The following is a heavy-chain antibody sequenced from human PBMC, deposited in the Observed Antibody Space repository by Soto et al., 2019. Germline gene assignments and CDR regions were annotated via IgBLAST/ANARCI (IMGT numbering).Heavy chain of an antibody. Sequence: PGGSMRFSCAASGFTFSNAWMNWVRQAPGKGLEWVGRIKSKTDGGTTDYAAPVKGRFTISRDDSKNTLYLQMNSLKTEDTAVYYCTKFHSNHDFWTYGMDVWGQGTTVTVSS. CDR3: TKFHSNHDFWTYGMDV. V-gene: IGHV3-15*07. CDR1: GFTFSNAW. J-gene: IGHJ6*02. D-gene: IGHD3-3*01. CDR2: IKSKTDGGTT.